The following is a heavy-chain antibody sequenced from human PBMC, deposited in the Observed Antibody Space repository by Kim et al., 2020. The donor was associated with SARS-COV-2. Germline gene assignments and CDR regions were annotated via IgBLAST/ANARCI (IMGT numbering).Heavy chain of an antibody. CDR2: FDPEDGET. CDR3: ATGVAVAGRSSEYYYYYVMHL. Sequence: ASVKVSCKVSGYTLTELSMHWVRQAPGKGLEWMGGFDPEDGETIYAQKFQGRVTMTEDTSTDTAYMELSSLRSEDTAVYYCATGVAVAGRSSEYYYYYVMHLGG. CDR1: GYTLTELS. J-gene: IGHJ6*02. V-gene: IGHV1-24*01. D-gene: IGHD6-19*01.